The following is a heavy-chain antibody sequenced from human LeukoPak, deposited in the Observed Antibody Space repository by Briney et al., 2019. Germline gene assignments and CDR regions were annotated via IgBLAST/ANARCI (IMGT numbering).Heavy chain of an antibody. CDR3: ARGDILTGSWDFDI. D-gene: IGHD3-9*01. Sequence: SVKVSCKASGGTFSSYAISWARQAPGQGLEWMGGIIPIFGTANYAQKFQGRVTITADESTSTAYMELSSLRSEDTAVYYCARGDILTGSWDFDIWGQGTMVTVSS. J-gene: IGHJ3*02. CDR2: IIPIFGTA. CDR1: GGTFSSYA. V-gene: IGHV1-69*01.